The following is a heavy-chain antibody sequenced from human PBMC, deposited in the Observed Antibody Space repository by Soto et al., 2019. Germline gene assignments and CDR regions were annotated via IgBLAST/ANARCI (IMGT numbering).Heavy chain of an antibody. CDR3: AGLNFDLLTGKYAFDI. CDR2: ISTSKGNT. D-gene: IGHD3-9*01. J-gene: IGHJ3*02. Sequence: ASVKVSCKTSGYTFTSYGIAWVRQAPGQGLEWMGWISTSKGNTNYAQKFQGRVTMTTDTSTSTAYMELRSLRSDDTAVYYCAGLNFDLLTGKYAFDIWGQGTMVTVSS. CDR1: GYTFTSYG. V-gene: IGHV1-18*01.